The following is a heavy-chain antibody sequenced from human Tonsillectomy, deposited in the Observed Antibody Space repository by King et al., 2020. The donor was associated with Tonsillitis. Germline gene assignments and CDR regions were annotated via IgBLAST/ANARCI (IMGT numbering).Heavy chain of an antibody. CDR2: IYYSGTT. CDR1: GGSISSGGYY. CDR3: ASGGFRYFDY. J-gene: IGHJ4*02. D-gene: IGHD3-10*01. Sequence: QLQESGPGLVKPSQTLSLTCTVSGGSISSGGYYWSWIRQHPGKGLEWMGFIYYSGTTYYNPSLKSRVTISVDTSKNQFSLKLNSVTAADTAVYYCASGGFRYFDYWGQGTLVTVSS. V-gene: IGHV4-31*03.